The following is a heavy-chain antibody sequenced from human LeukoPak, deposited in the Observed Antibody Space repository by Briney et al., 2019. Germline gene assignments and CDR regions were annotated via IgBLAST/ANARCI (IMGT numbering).Heavy chain of an antibody. CDR1: GGSFSGYY. CDR2: INHSGST. CDR3: AVAVAGTIDY. J-gene: IGHJ4*02. Sequence: SETLSLTCAVYGGSFSGYYWSWIRQPPGKGLEWIGEINHSGSTNYNPSLKSRVTISVDTSKNQFSLKLSSVTAADTAVYYCAVAVAGTIDYWGQGTLVTVSP. D-gene: IGHD6-19*01. V-gene: IGHV4-34*01.